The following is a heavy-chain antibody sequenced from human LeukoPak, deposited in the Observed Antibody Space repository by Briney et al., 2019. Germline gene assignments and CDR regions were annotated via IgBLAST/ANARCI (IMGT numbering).Heavy chain of an antibody. CDR1: GFTFSSYG. D-gene: IGHD3-10*01. Sequence: GRSLRLSCAASGFTFSSYGMHWVRQAPGKGLEWVAVISYDGSNKYYADSVKGRFTISRDNSKNTLYLQKNSLRAEDTAVYYCAKSGPFYYGSRWGQGTLVTVSS. CDR2: ISYDGSNK. J-gene: IGHJ4*02. CDR3: AKSGPFYYGSR. V-gene: IGHV3-30*18.